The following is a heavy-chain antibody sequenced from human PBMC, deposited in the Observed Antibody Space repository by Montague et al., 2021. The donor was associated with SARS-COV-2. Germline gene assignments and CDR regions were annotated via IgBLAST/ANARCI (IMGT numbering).Heavy chain of an antibody. J-gene: IGHJ6*03. CDR2: IYYSGST. V-gene: IGHV4-59*01. D-gene: IGHD3-3*01. CDR1: GGSISSYY. Sequence: SETLSLTCTVSGGSISSYYWSWIRQPPGKGLEWIGYIYYSGSTNYNPSLESRVTISVDTSKNQFSLKLSSVTAADTAVYYCAGTYYDFWSGFIHYYYMDVWGKGTTVTVSS. CDR3: AGTYYDFWSGFIHYYYMDV.